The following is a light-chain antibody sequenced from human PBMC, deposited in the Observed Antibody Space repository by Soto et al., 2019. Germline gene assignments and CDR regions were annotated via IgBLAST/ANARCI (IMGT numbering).Light chain of an antibody. J-gene: IGKJ4*01. Sequence: DIQMTQSPSSLSASVGDRVTITCRASQSISMYLNWYQQKPGKAPKLLIYAASSLQSGVPSRFSGSGSGTDFTLTISSLQPEDFATYYCQQSYSSLNFGAGTKVEIK. V-gene: IGKV1-39*01. CDR1: QSISMY. CDR2: AAS. CDR3: QQSYSSLN.